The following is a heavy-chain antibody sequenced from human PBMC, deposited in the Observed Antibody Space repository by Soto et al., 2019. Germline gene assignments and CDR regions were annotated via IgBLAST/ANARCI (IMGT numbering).Heavy chain of an antibody. CDR2: IYYSGST. V-gene: IGHV4-59*01. Sequence: PSETLSLTCTVSGSSISSYYWSWIRQPPGKGLEWIGYIYYSGSTNYNPSLKSRVTISVDTSKNQFSLKLGSVTAADTAVYYCARDHRKEGPNYDFWSGTNYGMDVWGQGTTVTVSS. CDR1: GSSISSYY. J-gene: IGHJ6*02. D-gene: IGHD3-3*01. CDR3: ARDHRKEGPNYDFWSGTNYGMDV.